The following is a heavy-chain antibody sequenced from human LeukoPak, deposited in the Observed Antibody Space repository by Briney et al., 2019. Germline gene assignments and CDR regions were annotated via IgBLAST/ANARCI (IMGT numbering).Heavy chain of an antibody. J-gene: IGHJ4*02. D-gene: IGHD3-10*01. CDR3: ARVQDTMVRGVITPNFDY. Sequence: ASVKVSCKASGYTFTGYYMHWVRQAPGQGLEWMGWINPNSGGTNYAQKLQGRVTMTTDTSTSTAYMELRSLRSDDTAVYYCARVQDTMVRGVITPNFDYWGQGTLVTVSS. CDR2: INPNSGGT. CDR1: GYTFTGYY. V-gene: IGHV1-2*02.